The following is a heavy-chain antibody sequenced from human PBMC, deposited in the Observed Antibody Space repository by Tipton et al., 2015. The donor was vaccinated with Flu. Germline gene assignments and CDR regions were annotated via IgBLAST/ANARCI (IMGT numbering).Heavy chain of an antibody. D-gene: IGHD4-11*01. CDR2: VSRTGST. CDR3: ARRDYSNYVSDPKSWFDP. Sequence: TLSLTCAVSGDSISSDFYWAWIRQFPGKGLEWIGTVSRTGSTIYSPSLKSRVTISIDTSKNQFSLNMRSVTAADMAVYYCARRDYSNYVSDPKSWFDPWGQEGLVVISS. CDR1: GDSISSDFY. J-gene: IGHJ5*02. V-gene: IGHV4-38-2*01.